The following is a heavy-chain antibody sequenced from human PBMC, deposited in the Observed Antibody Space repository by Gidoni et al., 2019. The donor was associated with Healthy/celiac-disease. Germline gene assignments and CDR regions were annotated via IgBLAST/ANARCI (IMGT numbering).Heavy chain of an antibody. CDR1: GFTFSSYA. V-gene: IGHV3-23*01. CDR3: AKGEAAFDY. D-gene: IGHD6-13*01. CDR2: ISGSGGST. Sequence: EVQLLESGGGLVQPGGSLSLSCAAPGFTFSSYAMSWVRAAPGKGVEWVSAISGSGGSTYYADSVKGRFTISRDNSKNTLYLQMNSLRAEDTAVYYCAKGEAAFDYWGQGTLVTVSS. J-gene: IGHJ4*02.